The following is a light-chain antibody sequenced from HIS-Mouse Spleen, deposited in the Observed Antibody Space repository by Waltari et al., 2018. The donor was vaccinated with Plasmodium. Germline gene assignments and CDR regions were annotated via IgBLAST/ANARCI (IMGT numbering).Light chain of an antibody. CDR1: QTLVYSDGNTY. J-gene: IGKJ2*01. CDR2: KVS. V-gene: IGKV2-30*01. CDR3: MQGTHWPYT. Sequence: DVVMTQSPLSLPVTLGQPASISCRSRQTLVYSDGNTYLTWFHQRPGQCPRRLIYKVSNRDSGVPDRFSGSGSGTDFTLKISRVEAEDVGVYYCMQGTHWPYTFGQGTKLEIK.